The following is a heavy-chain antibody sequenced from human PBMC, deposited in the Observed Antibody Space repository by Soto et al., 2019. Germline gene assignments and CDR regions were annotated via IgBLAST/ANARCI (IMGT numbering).Heavy chain of an antibody. J-gene: IGHJ4*02. Sequence: QVQLQESGPGLVKPSQTLSVTCTVSGDSITSSPYYWSWVRQLPGRGLEWIGYIYFRGNSYYNPSLKSRVTISLDRSKNQFPLELNSVTAADTAVYYCARSGGSNSWYGVFDFWGQGTLVNVSS. CDR2: IYFRGNS. V-gene: IGHV4-30-4*01. CDR3: ARSGGSNSWYGVFDF. D-gene: IGHD2-15*01. CDR1: GDSITSSPYY.